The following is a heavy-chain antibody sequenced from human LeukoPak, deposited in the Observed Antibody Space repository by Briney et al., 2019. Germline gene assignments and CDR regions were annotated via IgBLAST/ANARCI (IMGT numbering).Heavy chain of an antibody. CDR3: ASGPGGYYDSSGSFDH. Sequence: GGSLRLSCAASGFTFSSHSMNWVRQAPGKGLEWVSSISSSSSYIYYADSVKGRFTISRDNAKNSLYLQMNSLRAEDTAVYYCASGPGGYYDSSGSFDHWGQGTLVTVSS. V-gene: IGHV3-21*01. CDR1: GFTFSSHS. J-gene: IGHJ4*02. CDR2: ISSSSSYI. D-gene: IGHD3-22*01.